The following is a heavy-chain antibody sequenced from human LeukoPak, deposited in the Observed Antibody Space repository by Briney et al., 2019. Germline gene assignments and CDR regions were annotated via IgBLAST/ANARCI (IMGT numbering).Heavy chain of an antibody. Sequence: PGGSLRLSCAASGFTVSSKYINWVRQAPGKRLEWVSLIYGSTSADYADSVKGRFTISRDNSMNTVYLQMNSLRAEDTAIYYCARLNFGDDYWGQGTLVAVSS. CDR1: GFTVSSKY. CDR3: ARLNFGDDY. CDR2: IYGSTSA. V-gene: IGHV3-66*01. J-gene: IGHJ4*02. D-gene: IGHD4-17*01.